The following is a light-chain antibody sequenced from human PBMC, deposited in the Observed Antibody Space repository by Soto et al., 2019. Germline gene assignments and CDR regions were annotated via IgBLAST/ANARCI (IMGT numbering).Light chain of an antibody. Sequence: DIQMTQSPSALSASVGDRVTITSQASQDIKKYLSWYQQKPGKAPKPVIFEASNLATGVPSRFSGSGSGTDFTFTSSSLQPEDFATYYCQQYHNFPITFGRGTRLDNK. CDR1: QDIKKY. J-gene: IGKJ5*01. V-gene: IGKV1-33*01. CDR2: EAS. CDR3: QQYHNFPIT.